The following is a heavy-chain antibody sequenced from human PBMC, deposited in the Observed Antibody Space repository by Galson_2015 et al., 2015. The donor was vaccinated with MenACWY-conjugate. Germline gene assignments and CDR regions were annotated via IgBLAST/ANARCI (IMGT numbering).Heavy chain of an antibody. CDR1: GFTFSSYS. Sequence: SLRLCCAASGFTFSSYSMNWVRQAPGKGLEWVSSISSSSSYIYYADSVKGRFTISRDNAKNSLYLQMNSLRAEDTAVYYCAREVGDYGDYVSSDWYFDLWGRGTLVTVSS. D-gene: IGHD4-17*01. CDR2: ISSSSSYI. J-gene: IGHJ2*01. CDR3: AREVGDYGDYVSSDWYFDL. V-gene: IGHV3-21*01.